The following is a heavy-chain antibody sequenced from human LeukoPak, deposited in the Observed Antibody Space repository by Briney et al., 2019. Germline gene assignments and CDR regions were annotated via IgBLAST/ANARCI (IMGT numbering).Heavy chain of an antibody. D-gene: IGHD3-16*01. CDR3: ARNSVGGSFFDY. CDR2: IYSAGGT. V-gene: IGHV3-53*04. CDR1: GFTVSSNY. J-gene: IGHJ4*02. Sequence: TGGSLRLSCAASGFTVSSNYMTWVRQAPGKGLEWVSLIYSAGGTYYTDSVKGRFTISRHSSKNTLYLQMNSLRGEDTAVYYCARNSVGGSFFDYWGQGILVTVSS.